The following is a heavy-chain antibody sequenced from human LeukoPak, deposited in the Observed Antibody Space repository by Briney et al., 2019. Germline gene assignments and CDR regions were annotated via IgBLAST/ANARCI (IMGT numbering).Heavy chain of an antibody. CDR2: INHSGST. J-gene: IGHJ4*02. V-gene: IGHV4-34*01. CDR1: GGSFSGYY. CDR3: ARLGARRGRGELRPRFDY. D-gene: IGHD1-26*01. Sequence: SETLSLTCAVYGGSFSGYYWSWIRQPPGKGLEWIGEINHSGSTNYNPSLKSRVTISVDTSKNQFSLKLSSVTAADTAVYYCARLGARRGRGELRPRFDYWGQGTLVTVSS.